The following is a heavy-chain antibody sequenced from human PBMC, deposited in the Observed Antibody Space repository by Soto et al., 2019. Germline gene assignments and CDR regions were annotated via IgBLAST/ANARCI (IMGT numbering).Heavy chain of an antibody. CDR1: GGSFSGYY. Sequence: PSETLSLTCAVYGGSFSGYYWSWIRQPPGKGLEWIGEINHSGSTNYNPSLKSRVTISVDTSKNQFSLKLSSVTAADTAVYYCARRSRWRQWKNPYYFDYWGQGTLVTVSS. D-gene: IGHD6-19*01. CDR3: ARRSRWRQWKNPYYFDY. CDR2: INHSGST. J-gene: IGHJ4*02. V-gene: IGHV4-34*01.